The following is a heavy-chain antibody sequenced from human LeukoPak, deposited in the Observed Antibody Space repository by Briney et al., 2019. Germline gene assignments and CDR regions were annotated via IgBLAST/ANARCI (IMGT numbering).Heavy chain of an antibody. J-gene: IGHJ4*02. CDR1: GFTFSKYW. CDR2: ISGSGGGT. Sequence: GGSLRLSCAASGFTFSKYWMSWVRQAPEKGLEWVATISGSGGGTYYADSVKGRFTISRDDSKNTLYLQMNSLRAEDTAVYYCAKDLGRYRNNYFDYWGQGTLVTVSS. V-gene: IGHV3-23*01. D-gene: IGHD1-26*01. CDR3: AKDLGRYRNNYFDY.